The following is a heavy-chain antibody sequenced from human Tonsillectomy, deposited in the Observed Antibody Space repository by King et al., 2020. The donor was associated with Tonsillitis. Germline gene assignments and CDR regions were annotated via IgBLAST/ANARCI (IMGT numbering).Heavy chain of an antibody. J-gene: IGHJ1*01. CDR3: AKELLTVIRGAGRFQH. CDR2: ISYDGSYD. CDR1: GFLFSNSG. V-gene: IGHV3-30*04. Sequence: VQLVESGGGVVQPGRSLRLSCAASGFLFSNSGVHWVRQAPGKGLEWVAGISYDGSYDYYADSVKGRFTISRDNSNNNLYLQLSSLRPEDTAVYYCAKELLTVIRGAGRFQHWGQGTLVTVSS. D-gene: IGHD3-10*01.